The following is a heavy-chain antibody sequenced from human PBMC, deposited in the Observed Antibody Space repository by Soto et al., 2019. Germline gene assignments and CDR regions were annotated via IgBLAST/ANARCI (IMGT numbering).Heavy chain of an antibody. D-gene: IGHD3-16*01. Sequence: EVQILESGGGLVQPGGSLRLSCAASGFPFSNYAMAWVRQAPGKGLEWVSAISGTTGHAFYADSVKDRFTISRDNSKNTLDLQMGSLRAEDTGVYHWARAPSEYIWGSYLRYYEYWGQGTLVTVSS. CDR3: ARAPSEYIWGSYLRYYEY. CDR1: GFPFSNYA. J-gene: IGHJ4*02. CDR2: ISGTTGHA. V-gene: IGHV3-23*01.